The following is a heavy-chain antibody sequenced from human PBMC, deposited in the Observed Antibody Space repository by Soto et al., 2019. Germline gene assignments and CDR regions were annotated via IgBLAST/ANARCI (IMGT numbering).Heavy chain of an antibody. CDR1: GFTFRSHA. J-gene: IGHJ4*02. CDR2: ISGSGDST. CDR3: AKDLYISVWDGSDY. V-gene: IGHV3-23*01. D-gene: IGHD6-19*01. Sequence: GGSLRLSCAASGFTFRSHAMRWVRQAPGKGLEWVSAISGSGDSTYYADSVKGRFTISRDNSKNTLYLQMSSLRGEDTAVYYCAKDLYISVWDGSDYWGQGTLVTVSS.